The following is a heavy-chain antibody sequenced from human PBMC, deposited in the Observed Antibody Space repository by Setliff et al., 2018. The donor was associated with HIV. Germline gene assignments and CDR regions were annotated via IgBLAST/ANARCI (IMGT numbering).Heavy chain of an antibody. D-gene: IGHD2-15*01. CDR2: LDAEDGET. CDR3: ATLGRSGTYYFDY. V-gene: IGHV1-69-2*01. J-gene: IGHJ4*02. Sequence: ASVKVSCKASGYTFTDYCMHWVQQAPGKGLEWMGRLDAEDGETIYAEKFQGRVTITADTSTDTAYMALSSLRPDDTAVYFCATLGRSGTYYFDYWGQGTLVTVSS. CDR1: GYTFTDYC.